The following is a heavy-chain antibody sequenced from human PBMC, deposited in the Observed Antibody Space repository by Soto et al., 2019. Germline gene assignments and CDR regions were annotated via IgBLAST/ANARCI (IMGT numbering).Heavy chain of an antibody. V-gene: IGHV3-30*18. Sequence: QMQLVESGGGVVQPGRSLRLSCVASGFTFSHYGMHWVRQSPGKGLEWVATLSSDGGNKYHGDSVKGRFTISRDNSKNTLYLQMNSLRVEDTALYYCAKRGYSGYDLDYWGQGTLVTVSS. J-gene: IGHJ4*02. CDR2: LSSDGGNK. D-gene: IGHD5-12*01. CDR3: AKRGYSGYDLDY. CDR1: GFTFSHYG.